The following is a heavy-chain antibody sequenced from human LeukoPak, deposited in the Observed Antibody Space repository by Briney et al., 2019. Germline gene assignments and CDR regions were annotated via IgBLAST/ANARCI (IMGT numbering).Heavy chain of an antibody. CDR2: INPNSGGT. J-gene: IGHJ4*02. D-gene: IGHD5-24*01. V-gene: IGHV1-2*02. Sequence: ASVKVSCKASGYTFTGYCMHWVRQAPGQGLEWMGWINPNSGGTNYAQKFQGRVTMTRDTSISTAYMELSRLRSDDTDVYYCARARWLREGDYWGQGTLVTVSS. CDR1: GYTFTGYC. CDR3: ARARWLREGDY.